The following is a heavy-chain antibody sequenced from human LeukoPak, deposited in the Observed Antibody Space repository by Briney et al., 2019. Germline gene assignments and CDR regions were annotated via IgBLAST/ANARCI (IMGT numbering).Heavy chain of an antibody. D-gene: IGHD3-22*01. CDR1: GFTVSSNY. Sequence: GGSLRLSCAASGFTVSSNYMSWVRQAPGKGLEWVSVIYSGGSTYYADSVKGRFTISRDNSKNTLYLQMNSLRAEDTAVYYCARVSFGGYSLYFDYWGQGTLVTVSS. J-gene: IGHJ4*02. CDR2: IYSGGST. V-gene: IGHV3-53*01. CDR3: ARVSFGGYSLYFDY.